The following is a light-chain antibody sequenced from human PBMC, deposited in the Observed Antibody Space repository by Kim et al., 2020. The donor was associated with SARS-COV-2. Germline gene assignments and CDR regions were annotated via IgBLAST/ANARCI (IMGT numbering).Light chain of an antibody. CDR1: SGSIESNY. CDR3: HSSDTNNHWV. CDR2: EDD. V-gene: IGLV6-57*03. J-gene: IGLJ3*02. Sequence: NFMLTQPHSVSGSPGKTVIISCTRSSGSIESNYVQWYQQRPGSAPTTLIYEDDQRLSGVPDRFSGSIDRSSNSASLTISGLKTEDEADYYCHSSDTNNHWVFGGGTKLTVL.